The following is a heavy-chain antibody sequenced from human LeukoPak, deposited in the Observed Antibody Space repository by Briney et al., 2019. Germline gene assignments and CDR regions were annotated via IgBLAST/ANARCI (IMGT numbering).Heavy chain of an antibody. V-gene: IGHV4-34*01. D-gene: IGHD6-13*01. CDR2: INHSGST. CDR3: ASYGSVWYSSSWYSSFDY. CDR1: GGSFGGYY. J-gene: IGHJ4*02. Sequence: SETLSLTCAVYGGSFGGYYWSWIRQPPGEGLEWIGEINHSGSTNYNPSLKSRVTISVDTSKNQFSLKLSSVTAADTAVYYCASYGSVWYSSSWYSSFDYWGQGTLVTVSS.